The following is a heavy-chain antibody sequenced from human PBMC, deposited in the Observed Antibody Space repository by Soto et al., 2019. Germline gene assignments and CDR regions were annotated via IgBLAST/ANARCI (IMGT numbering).Heavy chain of an antibody. V-gene: IGHV3-23*01. CDR1: GFTFGDYA. CDR3: ASGLITRDYFDL. D-gene: IGHD3-16*01. Sequence: PGGSLRLSCAASGFTFGDYAMHWVRQAPGTGLEWVSSISGGDGGSTFYADSVKGRFTISRDNSKNTLYLQMNSLRVEDTALYYCASGLITRDYFDLWGQGTLVTVSS. J-gene: IGHJ4*02. CDR2: ISGGDGGST.